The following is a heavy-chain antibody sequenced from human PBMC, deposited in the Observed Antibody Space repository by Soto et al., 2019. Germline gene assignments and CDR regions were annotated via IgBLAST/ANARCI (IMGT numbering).Heavy chain of an antibody. J-gene: IGHJ4*02. CDR1: GFTVGSYW. D-gene: IGHD3-3*01. V-gene: IGHV3-7*05. Sequence: EVQLVESGGGLVQPGGSLTLSCAASGFTVGSYWMGWVRQAPGKGLEWVAKIKEDGSEKYYMDSVKGRFTISRDNDKNTVNLQVSSLRADDTAVYYCVSMEDDYWGQGTLVNVSS. CDR2: IKEDGSEK. CDR3: VSMEDDY.